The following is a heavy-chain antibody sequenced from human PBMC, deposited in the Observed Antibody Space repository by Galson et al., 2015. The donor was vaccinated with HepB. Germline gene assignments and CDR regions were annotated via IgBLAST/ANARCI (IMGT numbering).Heavy chain of an antibody. J-gene: IGHJ2*01. CDR1: GYSFTSYW. V-gene: IGHV5-51*01. CDR3: ARQYTYYDILTGYYLYWYFDL. D-gene: IGHD3-9*01. CDR2: IYPGDSDT. Sequence: QSGAEVKKPGESLKISCKGSGYSFTSYWIGWVRQMPGKGLEWMGIIYPGDSDTRYSPSFQGQVTISADKSISTAYLQWSSLKASDTAMYYCARQYTYYDILTGYYLYWYFDLWGRGTLVTVSS.